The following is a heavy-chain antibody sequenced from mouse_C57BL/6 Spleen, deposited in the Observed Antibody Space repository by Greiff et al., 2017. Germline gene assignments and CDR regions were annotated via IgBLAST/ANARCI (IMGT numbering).Heavy chain of an antibody. D-gene: IGHD2-3*01. Sequence: QVQLQQPGAELVKPGASVKMSCKASGYTFTSYWITWVKQRPGQGLEWIGDIYPGSGSTNYNEKFKSKATLTVDTSSSTAYMQLSSLTSEDYAFYYCESEGDGYYGWFAYWGQGTTVTVSA. J-gene: IGHJ3*01. CDR2: IYPGSGST. CDR1: GYTFTSYW. V-gene: IGHV1-55*01. CDR3: ESEGDGYYGWFAY.